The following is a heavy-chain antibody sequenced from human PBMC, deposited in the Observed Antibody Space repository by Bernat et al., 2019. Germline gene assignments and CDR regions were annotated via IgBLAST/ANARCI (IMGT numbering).Heavy chain of an antibody. CDR3: ARGSSGYAGNRDY. CDR1: GFTVSNNY. V-gene: IGHV3-66*01. J-gene: IGHJ4*02. CDR2: IFSGGST. Sequence: EVQLVESGGGVVRPGGSLRLSCAASGFTVSNNYMSWVRQAPGMGLEWVSVIFSGGSTYYADSVKGRFTISRDNSKNTLYLQMNSLRAEDTAVYYCARGSSGYAGNRDYWGQGTLVTVSS. D-gene: IGHD5-12*01.